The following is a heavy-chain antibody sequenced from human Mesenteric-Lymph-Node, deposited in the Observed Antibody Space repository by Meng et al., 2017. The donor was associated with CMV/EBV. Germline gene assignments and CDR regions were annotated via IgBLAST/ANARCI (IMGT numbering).Heavy chain of an antibody. CDR3: ARGLINSDWYVGYFDY. Sequence: GESLKISCAASGFTFSSHAMHWVRQAPGKGLEWVAVISYDGRYKYYARSVVGRFTISRDDSKNTVDLQMNSLRAEDTAVYYCARGLINSDWYVGYFDYWGQGTPVTVSS. CDR1: GFTFSSHA. V-gene: IGHV3-30*04. D-gene: IGHD6-19*01. CDR2: ISYDGRYK. J-gene: IGHJ4*02.